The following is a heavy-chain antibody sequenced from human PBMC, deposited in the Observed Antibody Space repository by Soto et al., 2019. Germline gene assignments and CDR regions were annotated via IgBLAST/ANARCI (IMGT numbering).Heavy chain of an antibody. V-gene: IGHV6-1*01. Sequence: QSQTLSLTCAISGDSVSSNSAAWNWIRQSPSRGLEWLGRTYYRSKWYNDYAVSVKSRITINPDTSKNQFSLQLNSVTPEDTAVYYCARNQVDTAMANLFRYYYYGMDVWGQGTTVTVSS. D-gene: IGHD5-18*01. CDR3: ARNQVDTAMANLFRYYYYGMDV. CDR1: GDSVSSNSAA. J-gene: IGHJ6*02. CDR2: TYYRSKWYN.